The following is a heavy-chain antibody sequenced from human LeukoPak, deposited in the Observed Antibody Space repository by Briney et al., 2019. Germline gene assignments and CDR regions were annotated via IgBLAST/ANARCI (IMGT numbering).Heavy chain of an antibody. Sequence: SVKVSCKASGYTFTSYGISWVRQAPGQGLEWMGGIIPIFGTANYAQKFQGRVTITADKSTSTAYMELSSLRSEDTAVYYCARGREQWLGHDAFDIWGQGTMATVSS. CDR1: GYTFTSYG. J-gene: IGHJ3*02. CDR3: ARGREQWLGHDAFDI. CDR2: IIPIFGTA. V-gene: IGHV1-69*06. D-gene: IGHD6-19*01.